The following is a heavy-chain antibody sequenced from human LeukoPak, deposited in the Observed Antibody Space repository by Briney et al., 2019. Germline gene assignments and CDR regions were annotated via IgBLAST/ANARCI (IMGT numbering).Heavy chain of an antibody. D-gene: IGHD6-13*01. Sequence: PGGSLRLSCAASGFTFSSYAMSWVRQAPGKGLEWVSAISGSGGSTYYADSVKGRFTISRDNSKNTLYLQMNSLRAEDTAVYYCARDQHEYSSSWYVWYYYYGMDVWGQGTTVTVSS. CDR3: ARDQHEYSSSWYVWYYYYGMDV. J-gene: IGHJ6*02. CDR2: ISGSGGST. CDR1: GFTFSSYA. V-gene: IGHV3-23*01.